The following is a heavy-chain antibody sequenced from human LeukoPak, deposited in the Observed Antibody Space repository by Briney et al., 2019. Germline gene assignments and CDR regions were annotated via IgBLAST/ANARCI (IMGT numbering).Heavy chain of an antibody. Sequence: SETLSLTCTVSGGSISSYYWSWIRQPAGKGLEWIGRIYISGSTNYNPSLKSRVTMSVDTSKNQFSLKLSSVTAADTAVYYCAREEPYYYEYYGMDVWGQGTTVTVSS. CDR3: AREEPYYYEYYGMDV. V-gene: IGHV4-4*07. J-gene: IGHJ6*02. CDR2: IYISGST. D-gene: IGHD1-14*01. CDR1: GGSISSYY.